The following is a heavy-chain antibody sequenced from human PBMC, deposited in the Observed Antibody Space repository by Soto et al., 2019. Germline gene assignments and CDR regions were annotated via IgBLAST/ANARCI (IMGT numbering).Heavy chain of an antibody. D-gene: IGHD1-20*01. V-gene: IGHV1-69*08. CDR2: IVPILDLI. CDR3: ARDAGSGWYNRK. Sequence: QVQLVQSGAEVKKPGSSMKVSCQASGGTFGSQSFTWVRQAPGQGLEWMGRIVPILDLINYSQKFQDRLTITADKSTSTAYMELSSLTHDDTALYYCARDAGSGWYNRKWGQGTLVTVSS. CDR1: GGTFGSQS. J-gene: IGHJ4*02.